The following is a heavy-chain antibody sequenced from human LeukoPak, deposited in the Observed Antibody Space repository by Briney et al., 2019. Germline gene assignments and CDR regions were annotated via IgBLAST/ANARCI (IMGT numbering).Heavy chain of an antibody. CDR1: GGSFSGYY. CDR3: ARGGSSTRYYYYYYMDV. J-gene: IGHJ6*03. D-gene: IGHD2-2*01. Sequence: SETLSLTCAVYGGSFSGYYWSWIRQPPGKGLEWIGEINHSGSTNYNLSLKSRVTISVDTSKNQFSLKLSSVTAADTAVYYCARGGSSTRYYYYYYMDVWGKGTTVTVSS. CDR2: INHSGST. V-gene: IGHV4-34*01.